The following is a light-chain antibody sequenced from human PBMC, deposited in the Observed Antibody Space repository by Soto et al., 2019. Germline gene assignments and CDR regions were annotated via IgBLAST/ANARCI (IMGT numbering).Light chain of an antibody. CDR3: QQSYRTPRT. J-gene: IGKJ1*01. Sequence: DIQMTQSPSSLSASIGDRVTITCRASQSISDYLNWYQQKPGNAPKLLIYSASTLHSGVPSRFSGSGSGTDFTLTISSLQPEDFATYYCQQSYRTPRTFGQGTEVEIK. CDR2: SAS. CDR1: QSISDY. V-gene: IGKV1-39*01.